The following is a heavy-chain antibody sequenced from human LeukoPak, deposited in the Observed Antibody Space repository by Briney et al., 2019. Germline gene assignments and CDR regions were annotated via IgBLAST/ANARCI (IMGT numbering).Heavy chain of an antibody. CDR3: AREGGQGTAMVKFDY. V-gene: IGHV1-46*01. Sequence: GASVKVSCKASGYTFTSYYMHWVRQAPGQGLEWMGIINPSGGSTSYAQKFQGRVTMTRDMSTSTVYMELSSLRSEDTAVYYCAREGGQGTAMVKFDYWGQGTLVTVSS. D-gene: IGHD5-18*01. J-gene: IGHJ4*02. CDR2: INPSGGST. CDR1: GYTFTSYY.